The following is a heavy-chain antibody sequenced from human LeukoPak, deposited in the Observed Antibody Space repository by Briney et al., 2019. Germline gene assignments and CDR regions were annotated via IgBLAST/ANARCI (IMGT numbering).Heavy chain of an antibody. CDR2: IRYDGSNK. V-gene: IGHV3-30*02. Sequence: PGGSLRLSCAASGFTFSSYGMHWVRQAPGKGLEWVAFIRYDGSNKYYADSVKGRFTISRDNSKNTLYLQMNSLRAEDTAVYYCARAAENYGGRFASWGQGTLVTVSS. J-gene: IGHJ4*02. D-gene: IGHD3-16*01. CDR3: ARAAENYGGRFAS. CDR1: GFTFSSYG.